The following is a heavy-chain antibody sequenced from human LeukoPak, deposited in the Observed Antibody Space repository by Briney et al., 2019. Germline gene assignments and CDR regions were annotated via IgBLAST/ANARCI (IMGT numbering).Heavy chain of an antibody. J-gene: IGHJ4*02. V-gene: IGHV3-74*01. D-gene: IGHD3-10*01. CDR3: ALLDRGVVFDY. Sequence: GGSLRLSCAASGFTSSNYWMHWVRQAPGKGLVWVSRINSDGSSTNYADSVKGRFTISRDNAKNTLYLQMNSLRAEDTAVYYCALLDRGVVFDYWGQGTLVTVSS. CDR2: INSDGSST. CDR1: GFTSSNYW.